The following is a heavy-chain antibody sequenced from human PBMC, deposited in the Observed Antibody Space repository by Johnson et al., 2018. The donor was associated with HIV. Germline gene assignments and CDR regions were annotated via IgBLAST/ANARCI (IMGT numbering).Heavy chain of an antibody. CDR1: GFTFSSYG. Sequence: QMLLVESGGGVVQPGRSLRLSCAASGFTFSSYGMHWVRQAPGKGLEWVAVIWYDGSNKYYADSVKGRFTISRDNSKNTLYLQMNSLRAEDTAVYYCARELPSYDILTGPGAFDIWGQGTMVTVSS. CDR3: ARELPSYDILTGPGAFDI. D-gene: IGHD3-9*01. J-gene: IGHJ3*02. CDR2: IWYDGSNK. V-gene: IGHV3-33*08.